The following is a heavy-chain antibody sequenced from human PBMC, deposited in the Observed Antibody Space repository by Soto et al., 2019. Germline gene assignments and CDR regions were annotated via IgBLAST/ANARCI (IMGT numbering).Heavy chain of an antibody. CDR3: ARETTEPEYYYGLGL. Sequence: QMQLQESGPGLVRPSETLSLTCTVSGDSLSSPTYYWTWIRQPPGKGLEWIAHIYYSGRTIYNPSLQSRVAISVDTSKNQFYLELNSVTAADTAVYFCARETTEPEYYYGLGLWGQGTTVIVSS. D-gene: IGHD4-17*01. V-gene: IGHV4-61*01. J-gene: IGHJ6*02. CDR2: IYYSGRT. CDR1: GDSLSSPTYY.